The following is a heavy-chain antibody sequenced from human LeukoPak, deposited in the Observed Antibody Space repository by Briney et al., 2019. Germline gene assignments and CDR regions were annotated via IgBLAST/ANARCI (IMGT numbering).Heavy chain of an antibody. CDR1: GGSISSGSYY. CDR2: IYTSGST. J-gene: IGHJ4*02. V-gene: IGHV4-61*02. D-gene: IGHD1-26*01. CDR3: ARGLGATTGYFDY. Sequence: SETLSPTCTVSGGSISSGSYYWSWIRQPAGKGLEWIGRIYTSGSTNYNPSLKSRVTISVDTSKNQFSLKLSSVTAADTAVYYCARGLGATTGYFDYWGQGTLVTVSS.